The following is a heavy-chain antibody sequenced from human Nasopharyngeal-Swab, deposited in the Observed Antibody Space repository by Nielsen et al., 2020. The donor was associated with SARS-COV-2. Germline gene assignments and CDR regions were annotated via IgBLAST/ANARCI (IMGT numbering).Heavy chain of an antibody. CDR1: GGSISSYS. J-gene: IGHJ4*02. Sequence: GSLRLSCTVPGGSISSYSWSWIRQSPGKGLEWIGYIYHSGSTNYNPSLKSRVTISVDTSKNQFSLKLSSVTAADTAVYYCARGEKHLDCWSPVIPKYYFDYWGQGTLVTVSS. D-gene: IGHD3-3*01. V-gene: IGHV4-59*01. CDR3: ARGEKHLDCWSPVIPKYYFDY. CDR2: IYHSGST.